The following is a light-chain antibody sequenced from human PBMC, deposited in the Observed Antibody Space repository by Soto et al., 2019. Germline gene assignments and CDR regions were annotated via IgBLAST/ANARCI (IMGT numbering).Light chain of an antibody. J-gene: IGKJ3*01. CDR1: QGISSF. CDR3: QQYGSSLT. V-gene: IGKV1-9*01. CDR2: VAS. Sequence: IQLTQFPSSLSASVGDRATLTCRATQGISSFLAWYQQKPGKAPKLLIYVASTVQSGAPSRFSGSGSGADFPLTFSRLEPEDFAVYYCQQYGSSLTFGPGTKVDIK.